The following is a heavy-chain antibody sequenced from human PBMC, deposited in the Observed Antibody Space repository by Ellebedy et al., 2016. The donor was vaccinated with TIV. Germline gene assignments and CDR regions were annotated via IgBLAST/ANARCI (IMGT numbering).Heavy chain of an antibody. J-gene: IGHJ4*02. CDR2: IDPSGGGT. CDR1: GYTLTNYY. CDR3: ARKFYFDF. V-gene: IGHV1-46*01. Sequence: ASVKVSCKAFGYTLTNYYVHWVRQAPGQGLEWIGIIDPSGGGTTYSERFHGRVTMTSDTSISTVYMELRSLRYEDTAIYYCARKFYFDFWGQGTPVTVSP.